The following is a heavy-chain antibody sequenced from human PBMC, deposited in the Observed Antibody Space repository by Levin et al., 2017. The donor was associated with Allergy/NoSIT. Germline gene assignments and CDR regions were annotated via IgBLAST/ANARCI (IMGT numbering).Heavy chain of an antibody. V-gene: IGHV3-66*01. CDR2: IYSGGST. Sequence: GESLKISCAASGFTVSSNYMSWVRQAPGKGLEWVSVIYSGGSTYYADSVKGRFTISRDNSKNTLYLQMNSLRAEDTAVYYCARETYGSGSYYYYMDVWGKGTTVTVSS. CDR3: ARETYGSGSYYYYMDV. CDR1: GFTVSSNY. D-gene: IGHD3-10*01. J-gene: IGHJ6*03.